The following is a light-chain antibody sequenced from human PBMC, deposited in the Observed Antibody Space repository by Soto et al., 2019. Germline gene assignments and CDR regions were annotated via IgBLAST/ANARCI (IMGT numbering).Light chain of an antibody. CDR3: TSHAGVNAWDV. CDR1: TSDVGAYNY. V-gene: IGLV2-8*01. J-gene: IGLJ1*01. CDR2: EVT. Sequence: QSVLTQPPSASGSPGQSVTISCTGTTSDVGAYNYVSWYQQHPGKAPKLIIYEVTKRPSGVPARFSGSKSGNTASRTVSGLQAEEEADYYGTSHAGVNAWDVFGTGTKLTVL.